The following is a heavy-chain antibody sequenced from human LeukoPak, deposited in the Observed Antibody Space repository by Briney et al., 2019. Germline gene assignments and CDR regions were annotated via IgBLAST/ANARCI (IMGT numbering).Heavy chain of an antibody. CDR1: GGTFSSYA. CDR3: ARGATYISGHHDA. Sequence: ASVKVSCKASGGTFSSYAISWVRQAPGQRLEWMGIINPSGSITSYTQKFQGRVTITRDTSTSTVYMELSSLRSDDTAVYYCARGATYISGHHDAWGQGTLVTVSS. J-gene: IGHJ4*02. V-gene: IGHV1-46*01. D-gene: IGHD6-19*01. CDR2: INPSGSIT.